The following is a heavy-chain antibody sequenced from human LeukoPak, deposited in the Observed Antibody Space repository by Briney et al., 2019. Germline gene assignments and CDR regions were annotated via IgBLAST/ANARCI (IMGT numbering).Heavy chain of an antibody. CDR3: ARDKSVRYYFGNSGSSPYMDV. V-gene: IGHV3-30*19. J-gene: IGHJ6*03. D-gene: IGHD3-22*01. CDR1: GFTFSSYG. CDR2: ISYVGSNK. Sequence: GGSLRLSCAASGFTFSSYGMHWVRQAPGKGLEWVALISYVGSNKYHADSVKGRFTISRDNSKKTLYLQMNRLRAEDTAVYYCARDKSVRYYFGNSGSSPYMDVWGKGTTVTVSS.